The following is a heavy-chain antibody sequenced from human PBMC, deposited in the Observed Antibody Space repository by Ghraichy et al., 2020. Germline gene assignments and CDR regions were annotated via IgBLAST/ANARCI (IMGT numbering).Heavy chain of an antibody. J-gene: IGHJ4*02. D-gene: IGHD1-26*01. Sequence: ASVKVSCKASGYTFTGYNIHWVRQAPGQGLEWMAWINPNNGRTVYAQNFQGRVTVTGDTSITTAYMELSSLRSDDTAVYYCARGHSGTMYYFDYWGQGALVTVSS. CDR1: GYTFTGYN. CDR3: ARGHSGTMYYFDY. CDR2: INPNNGRT. V-gene: IGHV1-2*02.